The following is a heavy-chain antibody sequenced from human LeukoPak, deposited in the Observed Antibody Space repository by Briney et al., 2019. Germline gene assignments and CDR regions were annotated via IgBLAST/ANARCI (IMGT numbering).Heavy chain of an antibody. D-gene: IGHD4-17*01. CDR3: ARHPTVTRYYFDY. V-gene: IGHV3-7*01. Sequence: GESLRLSCAASGFTFSSYWMGWVRQAPGKGLEWVANIKQDGSEKYYVDSVKGRFTISRDNAKNSLYLQMNSLRAEDTAVYYCARHPTVTRYYFDYWGQGTLVTVSS. J-gene: IGHJ4*02. CDR1: GFTFSSYW. CDR2: IKQDGSEK.